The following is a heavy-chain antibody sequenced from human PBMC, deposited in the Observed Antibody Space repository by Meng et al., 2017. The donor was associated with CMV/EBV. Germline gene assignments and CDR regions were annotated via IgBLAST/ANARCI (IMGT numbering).Heavy chain of an antibody. CDR2: ISSSSSYI. CDR3: AREPGYCSSTSCYTSHYYYGMDV. D-gene: IGHD2-2*02. J-gene: IGHJ6*02. V-gene: IGHV3-21*01. CDR1: GFTFSSYS. Sequence: GVLKISCAASGFTFSSYSMNWVRQAPGKGLEWVSSISSSSSYIYYADSVKGRFTISRDNAKNTLYLQMNSLRAEDTAVYYCAREPGYCSSTSCYTSHYYYGMDVWGQGTTVTVSS.